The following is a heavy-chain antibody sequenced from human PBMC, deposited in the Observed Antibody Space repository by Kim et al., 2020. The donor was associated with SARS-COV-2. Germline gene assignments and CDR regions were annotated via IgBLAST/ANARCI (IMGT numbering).Heavy chain of an antibody. CDR1: GGTFSSYA. J-gene: IGHJ4*02. Sequence: SVKVSCKASGGTFSSYAISWVRQAPGQGLEWMGGIIPIFGTANYAQKFQGRVTITADESTSTAYMELSSLRSEDMAVYYCAREDPAPWRDGYNSPGEDWGQGTLVTVSS. D-gene: IGHD5-12*01. CDR3: AREDPAPWRDGYNSPGED. CDR2: IIPIFGTA. V-gene: IGHV1-69*13.